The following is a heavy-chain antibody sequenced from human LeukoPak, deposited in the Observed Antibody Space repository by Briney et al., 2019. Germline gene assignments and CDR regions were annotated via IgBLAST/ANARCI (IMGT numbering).Heavy chain of an antibody. CDR2: IYSGRST. J-gene: IGHJ6*03. Sequence: GGSLRLSCAASGFTVSSNYMSWVRQAPGKGLEWVSVIYSGRSTYYADSVKGRFTISRDNSKNTLYLQMNSLRAEDTAVYYCASATARPASYYYYYYMDVWGKGTTVTVSS. CDR1: GFTVSSNY. V-gene: IGHV3-66*02. D-gene: IGHD6-6*01. CDR3: ASATARPASYYYYYYMDV.